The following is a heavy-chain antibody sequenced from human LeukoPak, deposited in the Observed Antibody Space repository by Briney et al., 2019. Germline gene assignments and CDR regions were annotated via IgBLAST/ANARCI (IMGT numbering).Heavy chain of an antibody. J-gene: IGHJ5*02. D-gene: IGHD4-11*01. Sequence: SETLSLTCTVSGCSISSYYWSWIRQPPAKGLEGIAYIHYTGSTSHNPSLKSRVTTSVDTSRNQVFLRLSSVTAADTAVYYCAKGGNYGVGFGPWGQGTLVTVSS. CDR1: GCSISSYY. CDR2: IHYTGST. V-gene: IGHV4-59*01. CDR3: AKGGNYGVGFGP.